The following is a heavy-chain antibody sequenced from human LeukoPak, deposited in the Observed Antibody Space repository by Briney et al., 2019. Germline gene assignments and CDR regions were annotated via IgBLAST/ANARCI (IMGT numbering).Heavy chain of an antibody. V-gene: IGHV1-2*06. D-gene: IGHD6-6*01. Sequence: ASVKVSCKASGYTFTGYYMHWVRQAPGQGLEWMGRINPNSGGINYAQKFQGRVTMTRDTSISTAYMELSRLRSDDTAVYYCARVWQLVSPTPMGYSSQGTLVTVSS. CDR2: INPNSGGI. J-gene: IGHJ4*02. CDR1: GYTFTGYY. CDR3: ARVWQLVSPTPMGY.